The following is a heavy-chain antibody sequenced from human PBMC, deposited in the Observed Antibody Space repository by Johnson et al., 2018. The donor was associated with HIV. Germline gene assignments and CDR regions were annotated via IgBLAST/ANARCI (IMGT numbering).Heavy chain of an antibody. CDR1: GFTVSSNY. J-gene: IGHJ3*02. V-gene: IGHV3-13*01. Sequence: MQLVESGGGLIQPGGSLRLSCAASGFTVSSNYMSWVRQATGKGLEWVSVIGAAGDTYYPGSVKGRFTISRENAKNSLYLQMDSLRGEDTAVYFCARPPAYLYKATFSIWGQGTMVTVSS. D-gene: IGHD3-16*02. CDR3: ARPPAYLYKATFSI. CDR2: IGAAGDT.